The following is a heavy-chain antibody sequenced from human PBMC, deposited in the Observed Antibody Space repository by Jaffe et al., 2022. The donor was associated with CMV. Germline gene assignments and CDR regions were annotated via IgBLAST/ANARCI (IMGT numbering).Heavy chain of an antibody. D-gene: IGHD6-19*01. CDR2: ISGSGGST. V-gene: IGHV3-23*01. Sequence: EVQLLESGGGLVQPGGSLRLSCAASGFTFSSYAMSWVRQAPGKGLEWVSAISGSGGSTYYADSVKGRFTISRDNSKNTLYLQMNSLRAEDTAVYYCAKAPKRVAGPSYYYYGMDVWGQGTTVTVSS. CDR1: GFTFSSYA. CDR3: AKAPKRVAGPSYYYYGMDV. J-gene: IGHJ6*02.